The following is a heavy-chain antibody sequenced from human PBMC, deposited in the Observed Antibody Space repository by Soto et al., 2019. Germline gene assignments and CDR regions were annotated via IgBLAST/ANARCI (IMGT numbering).Heavy chain of an antibody. CDR1: GGSFSGYY. Sequence: SETLSLTCAVYGGSFSGYYWTWIRQPPGTGLEWIGEINHSGSTNYNPSLKSRVTISVDTSKNQFSLKLTSVTAADTAVYYCARRYGDCFDFWGQGTLVTGSS. D-gene: IGHD4-17*01. V-gene: IGHV4-34*01. J-gene: IGHJ4*02. CDR3: ARRYGDCFDF. CDR2: INHSGST.